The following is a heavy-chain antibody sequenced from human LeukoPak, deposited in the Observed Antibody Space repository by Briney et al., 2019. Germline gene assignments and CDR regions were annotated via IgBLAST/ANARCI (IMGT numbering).Heavy chain of an antibody. D-gene: IGHD2-2*01. CDR1: GFTFSSYA. CDR3: ARGRRCSRTSSYAGHFDY. Sequence: CLRLACAASGFTFSSYAMRWVRHAPGKWLEYVSAISINGGSTYYADSVKGRFTISRDNSKNTLYLQMGSLRAEDMAVYSCARGRRCSRTSSYAGHFDYWGQGTLVTVSS. CDR2: ISINGGST. V-gene: IGHV3-64*02. J-gene: IGHJ4*02.